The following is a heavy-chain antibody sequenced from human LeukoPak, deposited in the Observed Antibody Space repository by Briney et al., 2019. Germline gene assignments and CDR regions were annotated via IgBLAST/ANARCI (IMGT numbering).Heavy chain of an antibody. CDR1: GFTFSSYA. CDR2: ISGSGGST. Sequence: GGSLRLSCAASGFTFSSYAMSWVRQAPGKGLEWVSAISGSGGSTYYADSVKGRFTISRDNSKNTLYLQMNSLRAEDTAVYYCARTDTVNRAFDYWGQGTLVTVSS. D-gene: IGHD4-17*01. CDR3: ARTDTVNRAFDY. V-gene: IGHV3-23*01. J-gene: IGHJ4*02.